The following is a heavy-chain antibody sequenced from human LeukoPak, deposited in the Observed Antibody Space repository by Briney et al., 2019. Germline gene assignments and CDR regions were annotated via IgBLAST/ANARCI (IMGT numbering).Heavy chain of an antibody. D-gene: IGHD3-10*02. CDR1: GFTFRSSW. CDR3: AELGITMIGGV. V-gene: IGHV3-7*01. Sequence: GGSLRLSCAASGFTFRSSWMIWVRQAPGKGLEWVASINEDGSEKYVDSVKGRFTISRDNSKNSLYLQMNSLRAEDTAVYYCAELGITMIGGVWGKGTTVTISS. CDR2: INEDGSEK. J-gene: IGHJ6*04.